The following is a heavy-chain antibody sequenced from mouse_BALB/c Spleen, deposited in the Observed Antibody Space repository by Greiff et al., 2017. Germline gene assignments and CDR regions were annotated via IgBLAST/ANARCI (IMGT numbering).Heavy chain of an antibody. CDR2: INPSSGYT. D-gene: IGHD2-2*01. V-gene: IGHV1-4*02. CDR3: ARGGLRLDYFDY. J-gene: IGHJ2*01. Sequence: VQLQQSAAELARPGASVKMSCKASGYTFTSYTMHWVKQRPGQGLEWIGYINPSSGYTEYNQKFKDKTTLTADKSSSTAYMQLSSLTSEDSAVYYCARGGLRLDYFDYWGQGTTLTVSS. CDR1: GYTFTSYT.